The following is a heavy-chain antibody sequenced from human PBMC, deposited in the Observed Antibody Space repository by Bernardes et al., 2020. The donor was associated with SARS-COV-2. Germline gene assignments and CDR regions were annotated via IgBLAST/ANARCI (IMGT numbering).Heavy chain of an antibody. CDR2: IKQDGSEK. CDR3: ARDPATNYDFWSGYYSLYYYGMDV. V-gene: IGHV3-7*01. CDR1: GFTFSSYW. J-gene: IGHJ6*02. D-gene: IGHD3-3*01. Sequence: GGSLRLSCAASGFTFSSYWMSWVRQAPGKGLEWVANIKQDGSEKYYVDSVKGRFTISRDNAKNSLYLQMNRLRAEDTAVYYCARDPATNYDFWSGYYSLYYYGMDVWGQGTTVTVSS.